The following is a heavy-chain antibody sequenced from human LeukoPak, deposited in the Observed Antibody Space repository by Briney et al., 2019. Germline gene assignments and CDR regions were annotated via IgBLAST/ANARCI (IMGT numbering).Heavy chain of an antibody. CDR1: GGSFSGYY. J-gene: IGHJ6*03. Sequence: KPSETLSLTCAVYGGSFSGYYWSWLRQPPGKGLEWSAEINNSGTTNYNPSLKGRVTISVDTSKNQFSLKLSSVTAADTAVYYCASSRGYTSGLWYYYMDVWDKGTTVTVSS. CDR2: INNSGTT. V-gene: IGHV4-34*01. D-gene: IGHD6-25*01. CDR3: ASSRGYTSGLWYYYMDV.